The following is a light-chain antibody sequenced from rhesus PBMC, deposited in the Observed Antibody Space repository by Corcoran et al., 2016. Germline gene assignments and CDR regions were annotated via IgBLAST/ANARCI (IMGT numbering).Light chain of an antibody. CDR1: QSLLDSEDGNTY. CDR3: MQALEFPHS. J-gene: IGKJ2*01. Sequence: DIVMTQTPLSLPVTPGEPASIPCRSSQSLLDSEDGNTYLDWYLQKPGQSPQLLIYGVSNRASGVPDRFSGSGSDTDFTLKISRVAAEDVGVYYCMQALEFPHSFGQGTKVEIK. CDR2: GVS. V-gene: IGKV2-104*02.